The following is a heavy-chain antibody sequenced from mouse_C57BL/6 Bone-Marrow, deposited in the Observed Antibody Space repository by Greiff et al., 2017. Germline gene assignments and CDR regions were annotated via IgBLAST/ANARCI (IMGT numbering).Heavy chain of an antibody. CDR2: INPYNGDT. Sequence: VQLQQSGPELVKPGDSVKISCKASGYSFTGYFMNWVMQSHGKSLEWIGRINPYNGDTFYNQKFKGKATLTVDKSSSNAHMELRSLTSEDSAVYYCARGGLLRKAYWGQGTLVTVSA. D-gene: IGHD1-1*01. V-gene: IGHV1-20*01. J-gene: IGHJ3*01. CDR3: ARGGLLRKAY. CDR1: GYSFTGYF.